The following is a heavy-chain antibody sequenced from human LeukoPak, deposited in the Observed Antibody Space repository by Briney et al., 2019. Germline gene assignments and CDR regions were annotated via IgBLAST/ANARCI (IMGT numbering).Heavy chain of an antibody. CDR3: AKDQGDFWSGYYHFDY. D-gene: IGHD3-3*01. CDR1: GFTFSSYA. J-gene: IGHJ4*02. CDR2: ISGSGGST. V-gene: IGHV3-23*01. Sequence: AGSLRLSCAASGFTFSSYAMSWVRQAPGKGLEWVSAISGSGGSTYYADSVKGRFTISRDNSKNTLYLQMNSLRAEDTAVYYCAKDQGDFWSGYYHFDYWGQGTLVTVSS.